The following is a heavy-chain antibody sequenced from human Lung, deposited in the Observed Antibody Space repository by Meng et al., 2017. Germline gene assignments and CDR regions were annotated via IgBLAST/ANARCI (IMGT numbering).Heavy chain of an antibody. CDR2: INHSGST. V-gene: IGHV1-69*06. J-gene: IGHJ4*02. CDR1: GGTFSSYA. CDR3: ARGPTTMAHDFDY. D-gene: IGHD4-11*01. Sequence: VLLVQSGGEVKKPGCSVKVSCKASGGTFSSYAISWVRQAPGQGLEWIEEINHSGSTNYNPSLESRATISVDTYQNNLSLKLSSVPAADSAVYYCARGPTTMAHDFDYWGQGTLVTVSS.